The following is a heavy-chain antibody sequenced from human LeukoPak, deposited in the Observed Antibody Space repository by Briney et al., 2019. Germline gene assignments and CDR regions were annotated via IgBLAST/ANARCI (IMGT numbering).Heavy chain of an antibody. Sequence: SVKVSRKASGGTFNSYAISWVRQAPGQGLEWMGGIIPIFGTANYAQKFQGRVTINADESTTTAYMELSSLRSEDTAVYYCARDCSSTSCYEHYYYGMDVWGQGTTVTVSS. V-gene: IGHV1-69*13. CDR2: IIPIFGTA. CDR3: ARDCSSTSCYEHYYYGMDV. D-gene: IGHD2-2*01. CDR1: GGTFNSYA. J-gene: IGHJ6*02.